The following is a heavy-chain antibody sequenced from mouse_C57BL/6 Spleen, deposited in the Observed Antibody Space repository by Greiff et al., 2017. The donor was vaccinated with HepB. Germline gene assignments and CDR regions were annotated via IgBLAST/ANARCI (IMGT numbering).Heavy chain of an antibody. CDR1: GYSFTSYY. J-gene: IGHJ4*01. CDR2: IYPGSGNT. D-gene: IGHD2-5*01. V-gene: IGHV1-66*01. Sequence: QVQLQQSGPELVKPGASVKISCKASGYSFTSYYIHWVKQRPGQGLEWIGWIYPGSGNTKYNEKFKGKATLTADTSSSTAYMQLSSLTSEDSAVYYGARAYYSNYNAMDYWGQGTSVTVSS. CDR3: ARAYYSNYNAMDY.